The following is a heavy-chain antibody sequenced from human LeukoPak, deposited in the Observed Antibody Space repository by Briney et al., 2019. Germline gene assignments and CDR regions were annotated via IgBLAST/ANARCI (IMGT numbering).Heavy chain of an antibody. CDR2: ISYDGSNK. Sequence: GRSLRLSCAASGFTFSSYGMHWVRQAPGKGLEWVAVISYDGSNKYYADSVKGRFTISRDNSKNTLYLQMNSLRAEDTAVYYCAKGMATGKQYYSYYYGMDVWGQGTTVTVSS. D-gene: IGHD5-24*01. CDR1: GFTFSSYG. V-gene: IGHV3-30*18. J-gene: IGHJ6*02. CDR3: AKGMATGKQYYSYYYGMDV.